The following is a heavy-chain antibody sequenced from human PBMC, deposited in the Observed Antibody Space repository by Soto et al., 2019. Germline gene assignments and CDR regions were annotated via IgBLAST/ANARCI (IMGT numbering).Heavy chain of an antibody. V-gene: IGHV4-59*01. J-gene: IGHJ5*02. Sequence: SETLSLTCTVSGGSISSYYWSWIRQPPGKGLEWIGYIYYSGSTNYNPALKSRVTISVDTSKNQLSLKLSSVTAADTAVYYCAMGSVTIFGVVNGFDRWGQGTLVTVSS. D-gene: IGHD3-3*01. CDR1: GGSISSYY. CDR2: IYYSGST. CDR3: AMGSVTIFGVVNGFDR.